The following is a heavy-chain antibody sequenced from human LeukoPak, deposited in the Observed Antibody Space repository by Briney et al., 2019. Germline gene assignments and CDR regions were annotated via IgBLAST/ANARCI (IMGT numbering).Heavy chain of an antibody. Sequence: PGGSLRLSCAASGFTFSTYWMAWVCQAPGKGLEWVANIKGDETAKHQADSVKGRFTISRDNAQNSVYLQMSSLRGDDTAVYYCARDVGGSLDYWGQGTLVTVSS. D-gene: IGHD1-26*01. J-gene: IGHJ4*02. V-gene: IGHV3-7*01. CDR3: ARDVGGSLDY. CDR2: IKGDETAK. CDR1: GFTFSTYW.